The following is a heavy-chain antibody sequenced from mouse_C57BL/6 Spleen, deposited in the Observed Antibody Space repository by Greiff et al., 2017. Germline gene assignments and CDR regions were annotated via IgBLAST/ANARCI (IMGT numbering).Heavy chain of an antibody. V-gene: IGHV1-59*01. CDR2: IDPSDSYT. Sequence: VQLQQPGAELVRPGTSVKLSCKASGYTFTSYWMHWVKQRPGQGLEWIGVIDPSDSYTNYNQKFKGKATLTVDTSSSTAYMQLSSLTSEDSAVYYCASNNWYFDVWGTGTTVTVSS. CDR1: GYTFTSYW. CDR3: ASNNWYFDV. J-gene: IGHJ1*03.